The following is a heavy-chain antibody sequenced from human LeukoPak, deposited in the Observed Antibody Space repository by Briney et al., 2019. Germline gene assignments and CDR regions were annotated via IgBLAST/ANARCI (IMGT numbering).Heavy chain of an antibody. V-gene: IGHV4-38-2*02. J-gene: IGHJ3*02. Sequence: SETLSLTCTVSGYSISSGYYWGWIRQPPGKGLERIGSIYHSGSTYYNPSLKSRVTISVDTSKNQFSLKLSSVTAADTAVYYCARGGGRSGYYYRFAAFDIWGQGTMVTVSS. CDR1: GYSISSGYY. CDR2: IYHSGST. CDR3: ARGGGRSGYYYRFAAFDI. D-gene: IGHD3-22*01.